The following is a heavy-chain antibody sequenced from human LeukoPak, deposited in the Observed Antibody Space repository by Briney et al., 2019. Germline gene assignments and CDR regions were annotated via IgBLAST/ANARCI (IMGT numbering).Heavy chain of an antibody. V-gene: IGHV3-23*01. CDR2: ISGSGGST. J-gene: IGHJ4*02. CDR1: GFSFNSYA. CDR3: AKCGERDYVWGSYRYSERYYFDY. D-gene: IGHD3-16*02. Sequence: PGGSLRLSCAASGFSFNSYAMNWVRQAPGKGLEWVSAISGSGGSTYYADSVKGRFTISRDNSKNTLYLQMNSLRAEDTAVYYCAKCGERDYVWGSYRYSERYYFDYWGQGTLVTVSS.